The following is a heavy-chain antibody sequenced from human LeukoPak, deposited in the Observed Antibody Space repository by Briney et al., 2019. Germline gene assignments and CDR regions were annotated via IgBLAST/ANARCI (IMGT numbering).Heavy chain of an antibody. CDR3: AKQGDYARANWFDP. CDR1: GFTFSSYA. J-gene: IGHJ5*02. Sequence: GGSLRLSCAASGFTFSSYAMHWVRQAPGKGLEWVAVISYDGSNKYYADSVKGRFTISRDNSKNTLYLQMNSLRAEDTAVYYCAKQGDYARANWFDPWGQGTLVIVSS. V-gene: IGHV3-30-3*02. CDR2: ISYDGSNK. D-gene: IGHD4-17*01.